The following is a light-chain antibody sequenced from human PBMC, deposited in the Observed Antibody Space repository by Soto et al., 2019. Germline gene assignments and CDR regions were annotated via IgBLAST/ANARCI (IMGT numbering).Light chain of an antibody. CDR1: QSVSNNY. J-gene: IGKJ1*01. CDR3: QQYDNSPWT. Sequence: EIVLTQSPGTLSLSPGERATLSCRASQSVSNNYLAWYQRKPGQAPRLLIYGASSRATGIPHRFSGSGSGTDFTLTISRLEPEDFAVDYCQQYDNSPWTFGQGTKVAI. V-gene: IGKV3-20*01. CDR2: GAS.